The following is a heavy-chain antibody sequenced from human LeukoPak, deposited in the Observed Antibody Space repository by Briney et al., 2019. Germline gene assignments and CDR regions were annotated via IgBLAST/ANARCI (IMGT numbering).Heavy chain of an antibody. J-gene: IGHJ4*02. D-gene: IGHD6-19*01. CDR2: IYYNGST. Sequence: PSETLSLTCTVSGGSISSYYWSWIRQPPGKGLEWIGYIYYNGSTNYNPSLKSRVTISVDTSKNQFSLKLSSVTAADTAVYYCARDGGIAVAGPLDYWGQGTLVTVSS. CDR1: GGSISSYY. CDR3: ARDGGIAVAGPLDY. V-gene: IGHV4-59*12.